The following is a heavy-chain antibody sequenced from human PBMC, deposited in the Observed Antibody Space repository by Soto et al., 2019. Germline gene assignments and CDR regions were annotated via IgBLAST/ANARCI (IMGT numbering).Heavy chain of an antibody. D-gene: IGHD2-8*01. CDR2: INPAGTIT. Sequence: MQMVESGGGSVQPGGSLRLSCAASGFPFSHYWMHWVRQTPGKGLVWVSRINPAGTITNYADSVEGRFTISRDNADSALSLQMNSLSAEDTAIYYCTSDTFVLRDTWGQGTLVTVSS. J-gene: IGHJ5*02. CDR1: GFPFSHYW. CDR3: TSDTFVLRDT. V-gene: IGHV3-74*01.